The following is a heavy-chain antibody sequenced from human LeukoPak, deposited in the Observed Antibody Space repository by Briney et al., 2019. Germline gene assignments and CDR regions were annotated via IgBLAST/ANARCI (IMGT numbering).Heavy chain of an antibody. D-gene: IGHD3-22*01. J-gene: IGHJ4*01. Sequence: GGSLRLSCAGSGFTFSNYWMHWVCQVPGKGLVWVSRSDGGGSSTSYADSVKGRFSISRDNARSTLYLQMNSLRAEDTAVYYCARGPGSSGGAYVGDYWGHGTLVTVSS. CDR2: SDGGGSST. V-gene: IGHV3-74*01. CDR1: GFTFSNYW. CDR3: ARGPGSSGGAYVGDY.